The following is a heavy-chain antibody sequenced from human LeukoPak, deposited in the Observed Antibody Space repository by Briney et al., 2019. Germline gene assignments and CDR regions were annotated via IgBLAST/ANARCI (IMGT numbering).Heavy chain of an antibody. D-gene: IGHD4-23*01. CDR3: AKLRAPRWYGMDV. J-gene: IGHJ6*02. Sequence: GGSLRLSCAASGFTFSSYSMNWVRQAPGKGLEWISYISTSSSNIYYADSVRGRFTISRDNAKNSLYLQMNSLRAEDTAVYYCAKLRAPRWYGMDVWGQGTTVTVSS. V-gene: IGHV3-48*04. CDR1: GFTFSSYS. CDR2: ISTSSSNI.